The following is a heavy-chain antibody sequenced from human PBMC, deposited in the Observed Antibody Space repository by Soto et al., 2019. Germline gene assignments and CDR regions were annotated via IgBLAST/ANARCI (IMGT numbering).Heavy chain of an antibody. D-gene: IGHD1-1*01. CDR2: ICYSGNT. CDR1: GGSMRDYY. Sequence: PSETLSLTCSVSGGSMRDYYWSWIRQSPGKGPEWIGYICYSGNTNYNPSLKSRVTISVDMPKSLFSLKLNSVTAADTAVYYCARQLGLWQPLDYWGRGTLVTVSS. J-gene: IGHJ4*02. V-gene: IGHV4-59*01. CDR3: ARQLGLWQPLDY.